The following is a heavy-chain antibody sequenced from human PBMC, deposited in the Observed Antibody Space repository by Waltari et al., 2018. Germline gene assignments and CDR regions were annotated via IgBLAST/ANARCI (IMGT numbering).Heavy chain of an antibody. Sequence: EVQLVESGGGLVQPGGSLRLSCAASGFPFSSYSINCVRQAPGKGLEWVSYISSSSSTINYADVVKGRFTSSRDNAKNSLYLQMNSLRAEDTAVYYCARSDFWSGYWVQENDYWGQGTLVTVSS. CDR1: GFPFSSYS. CDR2: ISSSSSTI. J-gene: IGHJ4*02. V-gene: IGHV3-48*04. CDR3: ARSDFWSGYWVQENDY. D-gene: IGHD3-3*01.